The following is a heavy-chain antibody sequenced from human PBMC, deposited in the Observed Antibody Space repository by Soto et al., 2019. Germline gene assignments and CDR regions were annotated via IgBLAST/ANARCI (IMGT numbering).Heavy chain of an antibody. J-gene: IGHJ4*02. Sequence: GGSLRLSCAASGFTISSNYMSWVRQAPGKGLEWVSIIYTGGNTYYSDSVKGRFIISRDNSKNTVYLQMNSLRAEDTAMYYCARSWMGDNGDYGCFDYWGQGTLVTVSS. V-gene: IGHV3-53*01. CDR1: GFTISSNY. D-gene: IGHD4-17*01. CDR3: ARSWMGDNGDYGCFDY. CDR2: IYTGGNT.